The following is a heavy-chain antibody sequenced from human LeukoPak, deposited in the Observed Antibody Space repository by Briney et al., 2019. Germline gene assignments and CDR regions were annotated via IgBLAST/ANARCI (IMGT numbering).Heavy chain of an antibody. D-gene: IGHD6-19*01. J-gene: IGHJ6*03. CDR2: INHSGST. V-gene: IGHV4-39*07. CDR1: GGSISSSSYY. Sequence: SETLSLTCTVSGGSISSSSYYWSWIRQPPGKGLEWIGEINHSGSTNYNPSLKSRVTISVDTSKNQFSLKLSSVTAADTAVYYCARAAGYYYYYMDVWGKGTTVTISS. CDR3: ARAAGYYYYYMDV.